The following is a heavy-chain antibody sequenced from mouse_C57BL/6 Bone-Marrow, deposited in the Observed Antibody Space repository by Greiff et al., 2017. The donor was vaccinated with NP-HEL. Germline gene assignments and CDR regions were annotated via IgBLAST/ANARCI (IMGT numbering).Heavy chain of an antibody. J-gene: IGHJ4*01. CDR2: IDPANGNT. CDR3: ARGITTGVADAMDY. V-gene: IGHV14-3*01. CDR1: GFNIKNTY. D-gene: IGHD1-1*01. Sequence: VQLQQSVAELVRPGASVKLSCTASGFNIKNTYMHWVKQRPEHGLEWIGRIDPANGNTKYVSKFQGTATITADTSSNTAYLQLSSLTSEDTAIYYCARGITTGVADAMDYWGQGTSVTVSA.